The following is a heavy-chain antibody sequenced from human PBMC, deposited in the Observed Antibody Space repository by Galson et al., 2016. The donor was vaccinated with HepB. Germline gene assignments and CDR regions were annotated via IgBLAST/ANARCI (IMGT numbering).Heavy chain of an antibody. CDR1: GYTFTSYG. CDR2: ISAYNGNT. V-gene: IGHV1-18*01. D-gene: IGHD3-10*01. Sequence: SCKASGYTFTSYGISWVRQAPGQGLEWMGWISAYNGNTNYAQKLQGRVTMTTDTFTTTAYMELRSLRSDDTAVYYCARVLGYYGSGSTLDYWGQGTLVTVSS. J-gene: IGHJ4*02. CDR3: ARVLGYYGSGSTLDY.